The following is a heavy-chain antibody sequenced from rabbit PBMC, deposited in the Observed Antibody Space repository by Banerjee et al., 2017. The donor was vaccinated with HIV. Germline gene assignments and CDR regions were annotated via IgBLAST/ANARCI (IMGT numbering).Heavy chain of an antibody. CDR3: ARDLAGVIGWNFDL. Sequence: QSLEESGGDLVKPGASLTLTCTASGFDLSSYYMCWVRQAPGKGLEWIACIYAGSSGSTYYASWAKGRFTISKTSSTTVTLQMTSLTAADTATYFCARDLAGVIGWNFDLWGQGTLVTVS. CDR1: GFDLSSYY. D-gene: IGHD4-1*01. V-gene: IGHV1S40*01. J-gene: IGHJ4*01. CDR2: IYAGSSGST.